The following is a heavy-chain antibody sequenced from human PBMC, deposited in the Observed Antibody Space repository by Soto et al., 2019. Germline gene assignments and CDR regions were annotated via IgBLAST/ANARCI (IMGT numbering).Heavy chain of an antibody. V-gene: IGHV4-61*01. J-gene: IGHJ4*02. CDR1: GGSVSSGSYY. CDR3: ARGRIAAADY. CDR2: IYYSGST. D-gene: IGHD6-13*01. Sequence: QVQLQESGPGLVKPSETLSLTCTVSGGSVSSGSYYWSWIRQPPGKGLEWIGYIYYSGSTNYNPSLKSRVTISVDPSKNQFSLKLSSVTAADTAVYSCARGRIAAADYWGQGTLVTVSS.